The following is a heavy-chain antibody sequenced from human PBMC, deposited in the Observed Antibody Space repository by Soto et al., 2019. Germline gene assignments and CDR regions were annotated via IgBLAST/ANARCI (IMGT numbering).Heavy chain of an antibody. V-gene: IGHV3-9*01. CDR1: GFTFDDYA. CDR2: ISWNVGSI. CDR3: AKGVAGWYYFDY. Sequence: EVQLVESGGGLVQPGRSLRLSCAASGFTFDDYAMHWVRQAPGKGLEWVSGISWNVGSIAYADSVKGRFTISRDNAKNSLSLQMNSLGAEDTALSYCAKGVAGWYYFDYWGQGTLVTVSS. D-gene: IGHD3-3*01. J-gene: IGHJ4*02.